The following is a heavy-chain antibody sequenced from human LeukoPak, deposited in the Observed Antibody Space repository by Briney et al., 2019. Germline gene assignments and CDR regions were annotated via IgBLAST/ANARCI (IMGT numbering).Heavy chain of an antibody. CDR3: ARRRVAVAGRYFDY. CDR1: GGSISSGGYY. Sequence: SQTLSLTCTVSGGSISSGGYYWSWIRQHPGKGLEWIGYIYYSGSTYYNPSLKSRVTISVDTSKNQFSLKLSSVTAADTAVYYCARRRVAVAGRYFDYWGQGTLVTVSS. D-gene: IGHD6-19*01. CDR2: IYYSGST. J-gene: IGHJ4*02. V-gene: IGHV4-31*03.